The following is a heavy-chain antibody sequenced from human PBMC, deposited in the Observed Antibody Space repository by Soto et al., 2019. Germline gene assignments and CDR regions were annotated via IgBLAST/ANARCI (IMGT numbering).Heavy chain of an antibody. V-gene: IGHV4-30-4*01. D-gene: IGHD6-13*01. CDR3: ARADGAAAGTIPYFDY. CDR2: IYYSGST. J-gene: IGHJ4*02. CDR1: GGSISSGDYY. Sequence: QVQLQESGPGLVKPSQTLSLTCTVSGGSISSGDYYWSWIRQPPGKGLEWIGYIYYSGSTYYNPSLKGRVTISVDTSKNQFSLKLSSVTAADTAVYYCARADGAAAGTIPYFDYWGQGTLVTVSS.